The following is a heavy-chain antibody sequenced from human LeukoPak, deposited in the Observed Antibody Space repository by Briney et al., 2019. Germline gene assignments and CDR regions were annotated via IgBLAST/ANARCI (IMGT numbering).Heavy chain of an antibody. CDR2: ISGGGGST. CDR1: GFTFSSYA. V-gene: IGHV3-23*01. Sequence: QPGGSLRLSCAASGFTFSSYAMSWVRQALGKGLEWVSVISGGGGSTYYADSVKGRFTISSDSSKNTLYLQMNSLRAEDTAVYYCAKSGSGNYYDRFDYWGQGTLITVSS. J-gene: IGHJ4*02. CDR3: AKSGSGNYYDRFDY. D-gene: IGHD3-10*01.